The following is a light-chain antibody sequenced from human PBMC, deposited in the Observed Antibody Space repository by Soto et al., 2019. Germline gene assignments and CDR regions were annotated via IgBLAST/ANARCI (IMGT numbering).Light chain of an antibody. CDR2: DVD. CDR1: SSDVGGYNF. V-gene: IGLV2-14*03. Sequence: QSDLTQPASVSGSPGQSITISCTGTSSDVGGYNFVSWYQQHPGKAPRLMILDVDNRPSGVSTRFSGSKSGNTASLTISGLQAEDEADYYCCSYSGSSTIVVFGGGTKLTVL. J-gene: IGLJ2*01. CDR3: CSYSGSSTIVV.